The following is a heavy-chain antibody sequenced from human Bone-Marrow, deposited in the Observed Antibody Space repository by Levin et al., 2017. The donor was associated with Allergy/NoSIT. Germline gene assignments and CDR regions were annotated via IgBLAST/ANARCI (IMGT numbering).Heavy chain of an antibody. CDR1: GFTFSVHS. V-gene: IGHV3-48*02. CDR2: ISSGSNAR. J-gene: IGHJ4*02. CDR3: ARGSKGGDGYDDFFDF. D-gene: IGHD5-12*01. Sequence: GESLKISCAASGFTFSVHSMNWVRQAPGKGLEWISYISSGSNARYYADSVKGRFTVSRDNAKKSLYLQMSSLRDEDTAVYYCARGSKGGDGYDDFFDFWGQGTLVTVSS.